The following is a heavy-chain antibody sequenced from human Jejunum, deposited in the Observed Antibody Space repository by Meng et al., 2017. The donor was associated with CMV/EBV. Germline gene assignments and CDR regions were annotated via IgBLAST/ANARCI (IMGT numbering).Heavy chain of an antibody. CDR2: INPNGGTT. CDR1: GYPFTGYY. CDR3: ARAPMTTVTMGDF. D-gene: IGHD4-11*01. J-gene: IGHJ4*02. Sequence: ASGYPFTGYYVHWVRQAPGQGLEWLGWINPNGGTTTSAQKFQGRVPLSRDPSITTLYMEMTGLTFDDTAVYYCARAPMTTVTMGDFWGQGVLVTVSS. V-gene: IGHV1-2*02.